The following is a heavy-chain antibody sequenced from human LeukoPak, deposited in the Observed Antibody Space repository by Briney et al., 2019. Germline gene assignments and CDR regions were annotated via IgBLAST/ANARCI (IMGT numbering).Heavy chain of an antibody. J-gene: IGHJ4*02. D-gene: IGHD3-10*01. Sequence: PSQTLSPTCTVSGDSISSGDYYWSWIRQPAGKGLEWIGRIYTSGSTNYNPSLKSRVTMSVDTSKNQFSLKLSSVTAADTAVYYCARDRIDYGSGSYYFDYWGQGTLVTVSS. CDR2: IYTSGST. CDR1: GDSISSGDYY. V-gene: IGHV4-61*02. CDR3: ARDRIDYGSGSYYFDY.